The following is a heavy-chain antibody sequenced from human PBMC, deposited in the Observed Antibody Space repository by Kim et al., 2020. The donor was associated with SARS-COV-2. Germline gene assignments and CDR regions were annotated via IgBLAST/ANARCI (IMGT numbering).Heavy chain of an antibody. D-gene: IGHD4-17*01. CDR1: GGTFSSYA. J-gene: IGHJ3*02. Sequence: SVKVSCKASGGTFSSYAISWVRQAPGQGLEWMGGIIPIFGTANYAQKFQGRVTITADESTSTAYMELSSLRSEDTAVYYCAREPHYGDYPRPFDIWGQGTMVTVSS. V-gene: IGHV1-69*13. CDR3: AREPHYGDYPRPFDI. CDR2: IIPIFGTA.